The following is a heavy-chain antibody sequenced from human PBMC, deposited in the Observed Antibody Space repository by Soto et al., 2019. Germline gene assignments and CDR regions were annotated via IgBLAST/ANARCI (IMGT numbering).Heavy chain of an antibody. V-gene: IGHV3-21*01. CDR2: ISSNSAYI. J-gene: IGHJ5*02. CDR1: GFTFRSFT. Sequence: VGSLRLSCAASGFTFRSFTMNWVRQAPGKGLEWVSTISSNSAYIYYTDALRGRFTISRDNAKNSPHLQMNSLRAEDTAVYYCTRDASRDSSARGWFDPWGPGTLVTVSS. CDR3: TRDASRDSSARGWFDP. D-gene: IGHD6-13*01.